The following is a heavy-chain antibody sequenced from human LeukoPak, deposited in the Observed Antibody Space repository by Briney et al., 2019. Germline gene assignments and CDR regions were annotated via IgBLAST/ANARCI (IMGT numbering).Heavy chain of an antibody. CDR3: ARDYGDLEESDAFDI. Sequence: SETLSLTCTVSGGSISSYYWSWIRQPAGKGLEWIGRIYTSGSTNYNPSLKSRVTMSVDTSKNQFSLKLSSVTAADTAVYYCARDYGDLEESDAFDIWGQGTMVTVSS. CDR2: IYTSGST. J-gene: IGHJ3*02. D-gene: IGHD4-17*01. V-gene: IGHV4-4*07. CDR1: GGSISSYY.